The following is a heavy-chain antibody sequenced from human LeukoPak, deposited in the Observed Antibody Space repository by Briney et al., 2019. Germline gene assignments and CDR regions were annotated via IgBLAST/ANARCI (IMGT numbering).Heavy chain of an antibody. D-gene: IGHD5-24*01. V-gene: IGHV1-69*04. CDR2: IIPILGIA. CDR1: GYTFSSYA. J-gene: IGHJ4*02. Sequence: SVKVSCKASGYTFSSYAISWVRQAPGQGLEWMGRIIPILGIANYAQKFQGRVTITADKSTSTAYMELSSLRSEDTAVYYCARPTDGYNSCFDYWGQGTLVTVSS. CDR3: ARPTDGYNSCFDY.